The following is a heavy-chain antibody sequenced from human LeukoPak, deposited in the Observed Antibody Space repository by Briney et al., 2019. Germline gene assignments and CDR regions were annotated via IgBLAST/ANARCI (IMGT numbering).Heavy chain of an antibody. J-gene: IGHJ6*03. V-gene: IGHV3-11*01. D-gene: IGHD3-10*01. CDR3: ARSHITMGYYYYYYMDV. CDR2: ISSSGSTI. CDR1: GFTFSDYY. Sequence: GGSLRLSCAASGFTFSDYYMSWIRQAPGKGLEWVSYISSSGSTIYYADSVKGRFTISRDNAKNSLYLQMNSLRAEDTAVYYCARSHITMGYYYYYYMDVWGKGTTVTISS.